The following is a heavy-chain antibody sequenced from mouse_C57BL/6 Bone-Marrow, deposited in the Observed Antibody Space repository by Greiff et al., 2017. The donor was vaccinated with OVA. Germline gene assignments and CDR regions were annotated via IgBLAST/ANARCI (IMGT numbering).Heavy chain of an antibody. J-gene: IGHJ3*01. V-gene: IGHV5-4*01. CDR1: GFTFSSYA. Sequence: EVQRVESGGGLVKPGGSLKLSCAASGFTFSSYAMSWVRQTPEKRLEWVATISDGGSYIYYPDNVKGRFTISRDNAKNNLYLQMSHLKSEDTAMYYCARDYGNYDWGQGTLVTVSA. CDR2: ISDGGSYI. CDR3: ARDYGNYD. D-gene: IGHD2-1*01.